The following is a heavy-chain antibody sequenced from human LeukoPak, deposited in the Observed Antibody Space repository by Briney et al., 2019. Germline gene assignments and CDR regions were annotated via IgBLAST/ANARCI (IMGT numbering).Heavy chain of an antibody. J-gene: IGHJ4*02. CDR2: ISSSSSYI. CDR1: GFTFSSYS. CDR3: ARDPIQQWLFDY. V-gene: IGHV3-21*01. D-gene: IGHD5-18*01. Sequence: KPGGSLRLSCAASGFTFSSYSMNWVRQAPGKGLEWVSSISSSSSYIYYADSVKGRFTISRDNAKNSLYLQMNSLRAEDTAVYYCARDPIQQWLFDYWGQGTLVTVSS.